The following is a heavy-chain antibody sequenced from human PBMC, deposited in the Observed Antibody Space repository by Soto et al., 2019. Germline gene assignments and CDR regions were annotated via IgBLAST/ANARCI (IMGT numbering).Heavy chain of an antibody. D-gene: IGHD5-18*01. J-gene: IGHJ6*02. CDR3: ARTRRGYSYGQLYYYYGMDV. CDR1: GYTFTSYG. V-gene: IGHV1-18*01. CDR2: ISAYNGNT. Sequence: ASVKVSCTASGYTFTSYGISWVRQAPGQGLEWMGWISAYNGNTNYAQKLQGRVTMTTDTSTSTAYMELRSLRSDDTAVYYCARTRRGYSYGQLYYYYGMDVWGQGTTVTVSS.